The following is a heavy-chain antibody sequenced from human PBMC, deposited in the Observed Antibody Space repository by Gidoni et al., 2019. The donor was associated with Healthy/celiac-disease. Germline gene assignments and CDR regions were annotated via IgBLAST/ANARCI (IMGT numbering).Heavy chain of an antibody. CDR2: IRYDGSNK. Sequence: QVQLVESGGGLVQPGGSLRLSCAASCFAFSSYGMNWVRQAPGKGLEWVAFIRYDGSNKYYADSVKGRFTISRDNSKNTLYLQMNSLRAEDTAVYYCAKVLGWDSSGYDAFDIWGQGTMVTVSS. V-gene: IGHV3-30*02. J-gene: IGHJ3*02. D-gene: IGHD3-22*01. CDR1: CFAFSSYG. CDR3: AKVLGWDSSGYDAFDI.